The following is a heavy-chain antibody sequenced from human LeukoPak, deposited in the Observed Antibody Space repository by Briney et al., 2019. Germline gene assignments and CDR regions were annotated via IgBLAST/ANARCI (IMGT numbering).Heavy chain of an antibody. V-gene: IGHV3-23*01. J-gene: IGHJ4*02. CDR1: GFTFANYA. CDR3: AKAAISGVVISFDY. D-gene: IGHD3-3*01. Sequence: PGGSLTLSCAASGFTFANYAMNWVRQAPGKGLEWVSTISASGGNTYYADSVKGRFTFSRDNSENTLYLQMNSLRAEDTAVYYCAKAAISGVVISFDYWGQGTLLTVSS. CDR2: ISASGGNT.